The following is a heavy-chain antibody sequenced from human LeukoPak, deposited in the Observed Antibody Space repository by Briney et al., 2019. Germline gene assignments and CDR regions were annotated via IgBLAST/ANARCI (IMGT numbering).Heavy chain of an antibody. CDR3: ARDKDAFDI. CDR2: IYYSGGT. J-gene: IGHJ3*02. V-gene: IGHV4-61*01. CDR1: GXSVSSGSYY. Sequence: SETLSLTCTVSGXSVSSGSYYWSWIRQPPGKGLEWIGYIYYSGGTNYNPSLKSRVTISVDTSKNQFSLKLSSVTAADTAVYYCARDKDAFDIWGQGTLVTVSS.